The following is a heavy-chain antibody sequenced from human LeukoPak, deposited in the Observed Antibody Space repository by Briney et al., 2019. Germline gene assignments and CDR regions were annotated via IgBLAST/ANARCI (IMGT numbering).Heavy chain of an antibody. CDR1: GGTFSSYA. CDR3: ARGLRGLRDTPSIFGTHNYYYYYGMDV. D-gene: IGHD4-17*01. Sequence: ASVKVSCKASGGTFSSYAISWVRQAPGQGLEWMGRIIPILGIANYAQKFQGRVTITADKSTSTAYMELSSLRSEDTAVYYCARGLRGLRDTPSIFGTHNYYYYYGMDVWGQGTTVTVSS. V-gene: IGHV1-69*04. CDR2: IIPILGIA. J-gene: IGHJ6*02.